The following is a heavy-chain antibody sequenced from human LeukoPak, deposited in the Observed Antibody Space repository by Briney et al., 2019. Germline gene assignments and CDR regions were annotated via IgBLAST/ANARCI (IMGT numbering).Heavy chain of an antibody. Sequence: SETLSLTCTVSGGSISTYYWTWIRQPPGKGLEYIGNIYSCGSTNFNPSLKSRGTISVDTSKNQFSLKVTSVTTADTAVYYCARDRFSYGDANWFDPWGQGTLVTVSS. CDR1: GGSISTYY. V-gene: IGHV4-59*01. D-gene: IGHD5-18*01. CDR3: ARDRFSYGDANWFDP. J-gene: IGHJ5*02. CDR2: IYSCGST.